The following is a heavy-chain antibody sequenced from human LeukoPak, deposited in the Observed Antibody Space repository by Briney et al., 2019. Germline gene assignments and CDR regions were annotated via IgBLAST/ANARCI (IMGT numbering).Heavy chain of an antibody. CDR1: GGSISSYY. Sequence: SETLSLTCTVSGGSISSYYWSWIRQPPGKGLEWIGYIYYSGSTNYNPSLKSRVTISVDTSKNQFSLKLSSVTAADTAVYYCARGSSSPWPVPHWFDPWGQGTLVTVSS. D-gene: IGHD6-19*01. CDR3: ARGSSSPWPVPHWFDP. CDR2: IYYSGST. V-gene: IGHV4-59*01. J-gene: IGHJ5*02.